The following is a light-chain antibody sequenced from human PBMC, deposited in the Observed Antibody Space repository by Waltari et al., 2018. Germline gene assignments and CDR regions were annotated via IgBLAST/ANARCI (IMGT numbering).Light chain of an antibody. CDR2: QHN. Sequence: SYELTQPPSVSVSPGPTATLPCPGDQLGDKSAYWYQREPGQCPVRGSYQHNKRPSGIPGRFSGANSGNTATLTIGGTQAMDEADYYCQAWDRTTVVFGGGTKLTVL. CDR1: QLGDKS. J-gene: IGLJ2*01. V-gene: IGLV3-1*01. CDR3: QAWDRTTVV.